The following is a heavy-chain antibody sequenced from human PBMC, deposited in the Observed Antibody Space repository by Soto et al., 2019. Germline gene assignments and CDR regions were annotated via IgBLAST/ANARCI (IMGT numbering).Heavy chain of an antibody. V-gene: IGHV4-59*01. Sequence: PSETLSLTCTVDSISTYYWNWIRQTPGKGLEWIGYIYYLGRTNYNRSLKSRVTISVDMSKNQFSLKLNSVTAADTAVYYCARDLWGYCGTDCYPLDVWGQGTTVTVSS. D-gene: IGHD2-21*02. CDR1: SISTYY. CDR2: IYYLGRT. J-gene: IGHJ6*02. CDR3: ARDLWGYCGTDCYPLDV.